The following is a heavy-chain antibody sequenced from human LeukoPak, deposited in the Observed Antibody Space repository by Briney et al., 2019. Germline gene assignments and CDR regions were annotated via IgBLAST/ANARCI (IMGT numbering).Heavy chain of an antibody. V-gene: IGHV3-7*04. Sequence: PGGSLRLSCAASGFTFSNFWVTWVRQAPGKELEWVANIKQDGSAKQYLDSVKGRFTISRDNAKNSLYLQMDSLRVEDTAVYYCAREYRGSSDFDYWGQGTLVTVSS. J-gene: IGHJ4*02. CDR3: AREYRGSSDFDY. CDR2: IKQDGSAK. CDR1: GFTFSNFW. D-gene: IGHD1-26*01.